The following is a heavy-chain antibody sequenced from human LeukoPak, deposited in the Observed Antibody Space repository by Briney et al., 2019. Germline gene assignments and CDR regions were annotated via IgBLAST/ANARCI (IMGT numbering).Heavy chain of an antibody. D-gene: IGHD2-2*01. CDR2: INHSGST. J-gene: IGHJ4*02. V-gene: IGHV4-34*01. CDR1: GGSFSGYC. CDR3: ARGLIVVVPAALDY. Sequence: SETLSLTCAVYGGSFSGYCWSWIRQPPGKGLEWIGEINHSGSTNYNPSLKSRVTISVDTSKNQFSLKLSSVTAADTAVYYCARGLIVVVPAALDYWGQGTLVTVSS.